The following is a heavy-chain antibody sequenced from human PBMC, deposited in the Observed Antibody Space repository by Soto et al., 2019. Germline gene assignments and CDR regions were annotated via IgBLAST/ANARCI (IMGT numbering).Heavy chain of an antibody. D-gene: IGHD3-22*01. V-gene: IGHV2-5*02. CDR1: GFSLSTSGVG. CDR2: IYWDDDK. CDR3: AQRVYDRPSSWDVGFFAC. J-gene: IGHJ4*02. Sequence: QITLKESGPTLVTPTQTLTLTCTFSGFSLSTSGVGVGWIRQPPGKALEYLALIYWDDDKRYSPSLKSRLSVTRDTSRYQVVLTMTNMAPADAVTYYCAQRVYDRPSSWDVGFFACWGQGALVTVSS.